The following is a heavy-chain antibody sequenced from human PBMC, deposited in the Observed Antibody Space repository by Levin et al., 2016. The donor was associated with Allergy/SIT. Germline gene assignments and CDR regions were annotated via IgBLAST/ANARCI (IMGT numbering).Heavy chain of an antibody. J-gene: IGHJ4*02. V-gene: IGHV3-23*01. D-gene: IGHD5-18*01. CDR2: IRGSGSST. Sequence: WIRQPPGKGLEWVSAIRGSGSSTYYRDSAKGRFTISRDDSKNTLYLQMNSLRAEDTAVYYCAKAYGGYTFGWGFDYWGQGALVTVSS. CDR3: AKAYGGYTFGWGFDY.